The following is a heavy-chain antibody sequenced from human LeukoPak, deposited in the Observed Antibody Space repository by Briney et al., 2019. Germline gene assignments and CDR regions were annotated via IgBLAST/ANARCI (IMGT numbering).Heavy chain of an antibody. J-gene: IGHJ5*02. Sequence: ASVKVSCKASGYTFTSYDINWVRQATGQGLEWRGWMNPNSGNTGYAQKFRGRVTMTRNTSISTAYMELSSLRSEDTAVYYCARGGRAIKQQLEGNWFDPWGQGTLVTVSS. CDR1: GYTFTSYD. CDR3: ARGGRAIKQQLEGNWFDP. CDR2: MNPNSGNT. V-gene: IGHV1-8*01. D-gene: IGHD6-13*01.